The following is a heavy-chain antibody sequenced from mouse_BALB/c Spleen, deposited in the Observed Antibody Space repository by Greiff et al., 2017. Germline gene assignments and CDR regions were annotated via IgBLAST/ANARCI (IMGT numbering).Heavy chain of an antibody. Sequence: EVQRVESGGGLVQPGGSRKLSCAASGFTFSSFGMHWVRQAPEKGLEWVAYISSGSSTIYYADTVKGRFTISRDNPKNTLFLQMTSLRSEDTAMYYCARSGVYDGYPYYYAMDYWGQGTSVTVSS. CDR2: ISSGSSTI. J-gene: IGHJ4*01. V-gene: IGHV5-17*02. CDR1: GFTFSSFG. CDR3: ARSGVYDGYPYYYAMDY. D-gene: IGHD2-3*01.